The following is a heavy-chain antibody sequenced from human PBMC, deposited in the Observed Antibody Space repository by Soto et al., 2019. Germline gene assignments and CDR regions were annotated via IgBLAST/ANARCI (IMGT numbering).Heavy chain of an antibody. CDR2: INHSGST. Sequence: SETLSLTCAVYGGSFSGYYWSWIRQPPGKGLEWIGEINHSGSTNYNPSLKSRVTISVDTSKNQFSLKLSSVTAADTAVYYCARGVYCSSTSCYWGIDVCGQGTTVTVSS. D-gene: IGHD2-2*01. CDR3: ARGVYCSSTSCYWGIDV. J-gene: IGHJ6*02. V-gene: IGHV4-34*01. CDR1: GGSFSGYY.